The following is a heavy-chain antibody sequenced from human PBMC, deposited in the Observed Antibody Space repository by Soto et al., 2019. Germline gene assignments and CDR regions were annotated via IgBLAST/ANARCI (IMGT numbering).Heavy chain of an antibody. J-gene: IGHJ3*02. CDR3: ARPERSGPDDFDI. CDR2: IYPGDSDT. Sequence: GESLKISCKASGYRIPSHWIAWVRQMRGKGLEGMAMIYPGDSDTRYSPSFQGQVTISVDKSTSTAYLQWSSLKASDTAIYYCARPERSGPDDFDIWGQGTMVTVSS. V-gene: IGHV5-51*01. CDR1: GYRIPSHW.